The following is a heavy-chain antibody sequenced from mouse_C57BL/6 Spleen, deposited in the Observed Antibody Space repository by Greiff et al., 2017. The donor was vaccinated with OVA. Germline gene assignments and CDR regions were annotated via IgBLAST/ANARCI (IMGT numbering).Heavy chain of an antibody. Sequence: EVKLEESGGDLVKPGGSLKLSCAASGFTFSSYGMSWVRQTPDKRLEWVATISSGGSYTYYPDSVKGRSPISGDTAKNTLYLQMSSLKSEYTALYYGARDWDYDERAGFAYWGQGTLVTVSA. CDR2: ISSGGSYT. CDR1: GFTFSSYG. CDR3: ARDWDYDERAGFAY. V-gene: IGHV5-6*02. D-gene: IGHD2-4*01. J-gene: IGHJ3*01.